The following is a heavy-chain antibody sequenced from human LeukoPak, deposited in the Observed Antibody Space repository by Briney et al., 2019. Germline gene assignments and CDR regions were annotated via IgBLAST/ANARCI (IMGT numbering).Heavy chain of an antibody. CDR2: IYPGDSDT. CDR3: ARRALTTVTNNWFDP. CDR1: GYSFTSYW. Sequence: KHGESLKISCKGSGYSFTSYWIGWVRQMPGKGLEWMGIIYPGDSDTRYSPSFQGQVTISADKSISTAYLQRSSLKASDTAMYYCARRALTTVTNNWFDPWGQGTLVTVSS. J-gene: IGHJ5*02. V-gene: IGHV5-51*01. D-gene: IGHD4-17*01.